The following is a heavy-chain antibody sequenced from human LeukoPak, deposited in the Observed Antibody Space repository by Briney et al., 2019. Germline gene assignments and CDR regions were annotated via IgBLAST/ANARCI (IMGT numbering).Heavy chain of an antibody. Sequence: GGSLRLSCAASGFTVSSNYMSWVRQAPGKGLEWVSVIYSGGSTYYADSVKGRFTISRDNSKNTLYLQMNSLRAEDTAVYYCARDMGALYFDWLPLDYWGQGTLVTVSS. D-gene: IGHD3-9*01. J-gene: IGHJ4*02. CDR1: GFTVSSNY. V-gene: IGHV3-53*01. CDR3: ARDMGALYFDWLPLDY. CDR2: IYSGGST.